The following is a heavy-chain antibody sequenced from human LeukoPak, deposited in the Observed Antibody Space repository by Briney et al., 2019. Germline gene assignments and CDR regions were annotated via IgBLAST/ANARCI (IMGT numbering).Heavy chain of an antibody. J-gene: IGHJ4*02. CDR1: GFTFSSYA. Sequence: PGGSLTLSCAASGFTFSSYAMNWVRQAPGKGLEWVSGISSSGGTTYYADSVKGRFTISRDSSKNTLYLQMNSLRAEDTAVYYCATYQGYNYGPFDYWGQGTLVTVSS. D-gene: IGHD5-18*01. V-gene: IGHV3-23*01. CDR2: ISSSGGTT. CDR3: ATYQGYNYGPFDY.